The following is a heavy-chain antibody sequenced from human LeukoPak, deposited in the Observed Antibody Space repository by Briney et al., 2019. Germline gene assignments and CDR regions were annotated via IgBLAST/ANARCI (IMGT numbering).Heavy chain of an antibody. V-gene: IGHV4-30-4*08. D-gene: IGHD5-12*01. J-gene: IGHJ4*02. CDR2: IYYSGST. CDR1: GGSISSGGYY. CDR3: ARDIGSDFFDY. Sequence: SETLSLTCTVSGGSISSGGYYWNWIRQPPGKGLEWIGYIYYSGSTYYNPSLKSRVTISVDTSKNQFSLKLSSVTAADTAVYYCARDIGSDFFDYWGQGTLVTVSS.